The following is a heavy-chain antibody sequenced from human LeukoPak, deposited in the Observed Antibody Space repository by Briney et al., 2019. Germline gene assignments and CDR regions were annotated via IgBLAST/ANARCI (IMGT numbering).Heavy chain of an antibody. Sequence: GASVKVSCKASGYTFTGYYMHWVRQAPGQGLEWMGWINPNSGGTNYAQKFQGRVTMTRDTSISTAYMELSRLRSDDTAVYYCARVLGYSSGWNYWYFDLWGRGTLVTVSS. V-gene: IGHV1-2*02. J-gene: IGHJ2*01. CDR2: INPNSGGT. CDR1: GYTFTGYY. CDR3: ARVLGYSSGWNYWYFDL. D-gene: IGHD6-19*01.